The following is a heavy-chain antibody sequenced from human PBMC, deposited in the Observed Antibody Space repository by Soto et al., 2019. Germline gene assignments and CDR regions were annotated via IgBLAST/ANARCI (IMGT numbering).Heavy chain of an antibody. Sequence: SETLSLTCTVSGGSISSDDYYWSWIRQAPGRGLEWIGYIHSSGSIYYNPSLKSRATMSIDTARNQFSLKVSSVTVADTAVYYCAREGPQDSSGWYSAFDIWGQGTMVTVSS. CDR3: AREGPQDSSGWYSAFDI. D-gene: IGHD6-19*01. J-gene: IGHJ3*02. V-gene: IGHV4-30-4*01. CDR2: IHSSGSI. CDR1: GGSISSDDYY.